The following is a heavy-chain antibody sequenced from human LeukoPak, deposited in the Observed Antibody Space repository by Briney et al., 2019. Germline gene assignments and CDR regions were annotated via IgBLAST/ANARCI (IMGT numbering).Heavy chain of an antibody. Sequence: SVKVSCKASGGTFSSYAISWVRQAPGRGLEWMGGIIPIFGTANYAQKFQGRVTITADESTSTAYMELSSLRSEDTAVYYCAGKIEYSSSSEAAIDYWGQGALVTVSS. CDR3: AGKIEYSSSSEAAIDY. D-gene: IGHD6-6*01. V-gene: IGHV1-69*13. CDR2: IIPIFGTA. CDR1: GGTFSSYA. J-gene: IGHJ4*02.